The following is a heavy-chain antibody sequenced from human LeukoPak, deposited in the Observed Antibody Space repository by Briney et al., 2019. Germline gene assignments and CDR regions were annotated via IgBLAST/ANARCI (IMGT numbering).Heavy chain of an antibody. CDR2: ISGSSGII. D-gene: IGHD1-26*01. CDR1: GFTFNTYT. Sequence: GGSLRLSCAASGFTFNTYTMNWVRQAPGKGLEWVSYISGSSGIIDYADSVRGRFTISRDNSKNTLYLQMNSLRAEDTAVYYCAKIVGATHFDYWGQGTLVTVSS. J-gene: IGHJ4*02. V-gene: IGHV3-48*01. CDR3: AKIVGATHFDY.